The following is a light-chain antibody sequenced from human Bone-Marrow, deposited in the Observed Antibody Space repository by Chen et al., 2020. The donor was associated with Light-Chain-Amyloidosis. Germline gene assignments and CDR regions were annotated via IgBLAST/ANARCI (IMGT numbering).Light chain of an antibody. CDR2: EVT. CDR3: SSYTLTNTLV. V-gene: IGLV2-14*01. Sequence: QSALTQPASVSGSPGQSITISCTGTSSDVGGDNHVSWYQQHPYKAPKLMIDEVTNRPSWVPDRFSGSKSDNTASLTISGLQTEDEADYFCSSYTLTNTLVFGSGTRVTVL. CDR1: SSDVGGDNH. J-gene: IGLJ1*01.